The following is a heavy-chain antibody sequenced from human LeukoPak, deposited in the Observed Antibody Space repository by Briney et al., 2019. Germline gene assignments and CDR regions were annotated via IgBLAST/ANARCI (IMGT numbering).Heavy chain of an antibody. D-gene: IGHD4-23*01. CDR3: ARDPTTEETVPYYFDD. Sequence: SETLSLTCAVSGGSFIGYHWNWIRQSPGKGLEWIAEINHRGGTNYNPSLKSRVTISIDTSKSQFSLNLRSVTAADTAVYYCARDPTTEETVPYYFDDWGQGTLVTVSS. J-gene: IGHJ4*02. V-gene: IGHV4-34*01. CDR1: GGSFIGYH. CDR2: INHRGGT.